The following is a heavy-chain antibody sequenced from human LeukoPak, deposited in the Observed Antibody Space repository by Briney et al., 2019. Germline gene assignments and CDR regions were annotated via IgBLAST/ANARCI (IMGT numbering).Heavy chain of an antibody. CDR2: INSDGSST. V-gene: IGHV3-74*01. Sequence: GGSLRLSCAASGFTFSSYWMHWVRQAPGKGLAWVSRINSDGSSTSYADSVKGRFTISRDNAKNTLYPQMNSLRAEDTAVYYCARATRYCSGGSCVYYFDYWGQGTLVTVSS. CDR3: ARATRYCSGGSCVYYFDY. J-gene: IGHJ4*02. CDR1: GFTFSSYW. D-gene: IGHD2-15*01.